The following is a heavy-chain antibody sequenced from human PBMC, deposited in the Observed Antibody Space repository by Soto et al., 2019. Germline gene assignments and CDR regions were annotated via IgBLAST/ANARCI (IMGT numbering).Heavy chain of an antibody. D-gene: IGHD3-10*01. V-gene: IGHV1-69*01. CDR1: GGTFSSYA. CDR2: IIPIFGTA. CDR3: AQKNYIGPGSPL. J-gene: IGHJ4*02. Sequence: QVQLVQSGAEVKKPGSSVKVSCKASGGTFSSYAISWVRQAPGQGLEWMGGIIPIFGTANYAQKFQGRVTIPADESPSTASMELTSRRSENTAVNSCAQKNYIGPGSPLGAQGPLLPVPS.